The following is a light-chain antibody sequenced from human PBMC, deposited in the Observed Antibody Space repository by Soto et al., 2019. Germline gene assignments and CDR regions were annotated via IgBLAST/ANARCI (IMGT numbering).Light chain of an antibody. CDR1: QSITTY. V-gene: IGKV1-39*01. Sequence: DIQMTQSPSSLSASVGYRVTVTCRASQSITTYLNWYQQKPGKAPKLLIYAASSLQSGVPSRFSGSGSGTDFTLTITSLQPEDFATYICQQSYGTPWTFGQGTKVEIK. CDR3: QQSYGTPWT. CDR2: AAS. J-gene: IGKJ1*01.